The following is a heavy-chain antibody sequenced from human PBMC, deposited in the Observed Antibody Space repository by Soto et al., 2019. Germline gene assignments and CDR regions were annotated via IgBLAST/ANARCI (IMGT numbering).Heavy chain of an antibody. D-gene: IGHD6-19*01. CDR3: AKDISGWYQFDY. CDR2: ISGSGGST. CDR1: GFTFSSYA. Sequence: PWGSLRLSCAASGFTFSSYAMSWVRQAPGKGLEWVSAISGSGGSTYYADSVKGRFTISRDKSKNTLYLQMNSLRAEDTAVYYCAKDISGWYQFDYWGQGTLVTVSS. J-gene: IGHJ4*02. V-gene: IGHV3-23*01.